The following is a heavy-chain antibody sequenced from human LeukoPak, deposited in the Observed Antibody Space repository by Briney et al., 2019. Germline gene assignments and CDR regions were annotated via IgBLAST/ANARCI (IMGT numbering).Heavy chain of an antibody. CDR1: GFPFSNYW. V-gene: IGHV3-7*01. J-gene: IGHJ4*02. D-gene: IGHD6-19*01. CDR3: ARAVAGTGAFDY. Sequence: GGSLRLSCEGSGFPFSNYWMGWVRQAPGKGLQWVANIKTDGSEKYYVDSVKGRFTISRDNAKNSLYLQMNSLRAEDTAVYYCARAVAGTGAFDYRGQGTLVTVSS. CDR2: IKTDGSEK.